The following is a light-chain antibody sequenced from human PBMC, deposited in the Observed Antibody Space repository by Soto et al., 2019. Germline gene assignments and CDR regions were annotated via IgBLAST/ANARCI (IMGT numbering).Light chain of an antibody. CDR3: CSYAGSYTFVV. Sequence: QSALTQPRSVSGSPGQAVTISCTGTSSDVGGYNYVSWYKQHPGKAPKLMIYDVSKWPSGVPDRFSGSKSGNTASLTISGLQAEHEADYYCCSYAGSYTFVVFGGGTKLTVL. CDR1: SSDVGGYNY. J-gene: IGLJ2*01. CDR2: DVS. V-gene: IGLV2-11*01.